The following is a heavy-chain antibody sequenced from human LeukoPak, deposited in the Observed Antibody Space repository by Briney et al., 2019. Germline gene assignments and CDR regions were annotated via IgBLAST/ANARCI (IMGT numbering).Heavy chain of an antibody. CDR3: AKESGALGAPLYDY. Sequence: GGSLRLSCGASGFIYRNYAMSWVRQAPGEGLEWVSGISDNGGGRYYADSVKGRFTISRDNSKNMLYLQMNSLRAEDTAVYYCAKESGALGAPLYDYWGRGILVTASS. D-gene: IGHD4/OR15-4a*01. V-gene: IGHV3-23*01. J-gene: IGHJ4*02. CDR2: ISDNGGGR. CDR1: GFIYRNYA.